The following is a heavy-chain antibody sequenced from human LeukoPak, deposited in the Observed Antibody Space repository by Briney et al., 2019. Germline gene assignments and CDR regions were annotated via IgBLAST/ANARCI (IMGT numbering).Heavy chain of an antibody. D-gene: IGHD6-13*01. CDR2: VSTSGST. CDR3: ASRIAAAGTAFDI. V-gene: IGHV4-61*02. CDR1: GGSISSGRYY. Sequence: SETLSLTCTVSGGSISSGRYYWSWIRQTAGKGLEWIGRVSTSGSTNYNPSLKSRVTISVDKSKNQFSLKLSSVTAADTAVYYCASRIAAAGTAFDIWGQGTMVTVSS. J-gene: IGHJ3*02.